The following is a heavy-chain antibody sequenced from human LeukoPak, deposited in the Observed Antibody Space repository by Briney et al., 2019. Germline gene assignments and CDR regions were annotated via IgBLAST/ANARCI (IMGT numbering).Heavy chain of an antibody. J-gene: IGHJ5*02. Sequence: SQTLSLTFAISGDSVSSNSAAWNWLRQSPSRGLEWLGRTYYRSKWYNDYAVSVKSRITINPDTSKNQFSLQLNSVTPEDTAVYYCARVGSSSWSGGDWFDPWGQGTLVTVSS. V-gene: IGHV6-1*01. D-gene: IGHD6-13*01. CDR1: GDSVSSNSAA. CDR3: ARVGSSSWSGGDWFDP. CDR2: TYYRSKWYN.